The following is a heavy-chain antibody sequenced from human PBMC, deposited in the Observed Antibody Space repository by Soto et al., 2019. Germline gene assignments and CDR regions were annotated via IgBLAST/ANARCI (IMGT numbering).Heavy chain of an antibody. D-gene: IGHD2-21*01. V-gene: IGHV1-2*06. CDR2: INPNTRGT. Sequence: ASVKVSCKASGYSFTEYYMHWVRPAPGPGLEWMARINPNTRGTPYVQQFQGRVTITRDTSITTAHMHLSRLRSDDTAVYYCARDVVASDYFDSWGQGTLVTVSS. CDR3: ARDVVASDYFDS. J-gene: IGHJ4*02. CDR1: GYSFTEYY.